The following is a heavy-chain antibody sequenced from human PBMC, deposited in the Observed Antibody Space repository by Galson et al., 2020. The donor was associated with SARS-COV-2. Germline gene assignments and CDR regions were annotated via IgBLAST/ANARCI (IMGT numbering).Heavy chain of an antibody. V-gene: IGHV4-34*01. D-gene: IGHD3-22*01. CDR2: INHSGST. J-gene: IGHJ4*02. CDR1: GGSFSGYY. CDR3: ASEQYYYDSSGYYYESY. Sequence: SETLSLTCAVYGGSFSGYYWSWIRQPPGKGLEWIGEINHSGSTNYNPSLKSRVTISVDTSKNQFSLKLSSVTAADTAVYYCASEQYYYDSSGYYYESYWGQGTLVTVSS.